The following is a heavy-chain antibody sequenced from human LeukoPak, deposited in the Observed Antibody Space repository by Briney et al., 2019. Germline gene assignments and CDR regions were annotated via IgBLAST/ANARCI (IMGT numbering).Heavy chain of an antibody. CDR3: ARAVRFLEWFFDY. J-gene: IGHJ4*02. CDR2: IYYSGST. Sequence: PSETLSLTCTVSGGSISSHYWSWIRQPPGKGLEWIGYIYYSGSTNYNPSLKSRVTISVDTSKNQFSLKLSSVTAADTAVYYCARAVRFLEWFFDYWGQGTLVTVSS. CDR1: GGSISSHY. D-gene: IGHD3-3*01. V-gene: IGHV4-59*11.